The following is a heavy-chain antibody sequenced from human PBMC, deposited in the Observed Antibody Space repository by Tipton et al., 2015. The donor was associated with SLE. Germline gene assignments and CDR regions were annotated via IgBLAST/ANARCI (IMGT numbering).Heavy chain of an antibody. CDR2: MHNSGDS. CDR1: GISISTHY. J-gene: IGHJ4*02. V-gene: IGHV4-59*11. Sequence: TLSLTCKVSGISISTHYWSWIRQPPGKGLEWIGQMHNSGDSIYNPSLKSRVTMSVDTSKNHFSLKLTSVIAADTAVYYCARDIEAPGDFLYFDYWGQGILVTVSS. D-gene: IGHD7-27*01. CDR3: ARDIEAPGDFLYFDY.